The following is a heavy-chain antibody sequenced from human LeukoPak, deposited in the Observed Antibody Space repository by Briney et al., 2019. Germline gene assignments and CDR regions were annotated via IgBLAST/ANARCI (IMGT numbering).Heavy chain of an antibody. CDR2: IRGSGTST. J-gene: IGHJ4*02. V-gene: IGHV3-23*01. D-gene: IGHD2-21*02. CDR1: GFTFSSYT. CDR3: AKDTCGADCYSHYDH. Sequence: GASLRLSCAASGFTFSSYTLSWVRQAPGKGLEWISAIRGSGTSTYYAASVKGRFTISRDNSRNTLYLQMNSLRAEDTAVYYCAKDTCGADCYSHYDHRGQGTLVTVSS.